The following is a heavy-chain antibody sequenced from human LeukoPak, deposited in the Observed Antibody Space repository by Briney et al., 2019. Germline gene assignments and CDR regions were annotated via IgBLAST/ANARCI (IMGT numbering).Heavy chain of an antibody. CDR1: GGSISSSNW. Sequence: SGTLSLTCAVSGGSISSSNWWSWVRQPPGKGLEWIGYIYYSGSTYYNPSLKSRVTISLDASKNQFSLKLSSVTAADTAVYYCAREQVAASDYYYYGMDVWGQGTTVTVSS. D-gene: IGHD2-15*01. J-gene: IGHJ6*02. CDR2: IYYSGST. V-gene: IGHV4-4*02. CDR3: AREQVAASDYYYYGMDV.